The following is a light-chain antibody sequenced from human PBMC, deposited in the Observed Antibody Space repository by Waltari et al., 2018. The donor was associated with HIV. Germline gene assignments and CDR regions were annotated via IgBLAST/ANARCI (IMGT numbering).Light chain of an antibody. Sequence: QSVLTQPPSVSAAPRQKVTISSPGSNSNIGNNYVSWFPQLPGTAPKLLIYDSNKRPSGIPDRFSGSKSGTSATLGITGLQTGDEAGYYCATWDSSLSAVVFGGGTKLTVL. CDR1: NSNIGNNY. V-gene: IGLV1-51*01. J-gene: IGLJ2*01. CDR3: ATWDSSLSAVV. CDR2: DSN.